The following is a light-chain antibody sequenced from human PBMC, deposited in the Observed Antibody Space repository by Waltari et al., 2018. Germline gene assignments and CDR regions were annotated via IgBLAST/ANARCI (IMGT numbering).Light chain of an antibody. J-gene: IGLJ1*01. Sequence: KIACGGDNIGSKSVHWYQQKPGQPPILVIYRDIRRPSGIPERFSGSNSGNTATLTISRAQVVDEADYFCQVWASGTYIFAGGTKLTVL. CDR2: RDI. CDR3: QVWASGTYI. CDR1: NIGSKS. V-gene: IGLV3-9*01.